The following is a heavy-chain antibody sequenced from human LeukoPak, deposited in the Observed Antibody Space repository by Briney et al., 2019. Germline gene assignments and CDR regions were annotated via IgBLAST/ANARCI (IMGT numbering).Heavy chain of an antibody. Sequence: SETLSLTCAVYGGSFSGYYWSWIRQPPGKGLEWIGEINHSGSTNYNPSLKSRVTISVDTSKNQFSLRLSSVTAADTAVYYCARGYSGYDPFDYWGQGTLVTVSS. CDR3: ARGYSGYDPFDY. CDR1: GGSFSGYY. J-gene: IGHJ4*02. V-gene: IGHV4-34*01. D-gene: IGHD5-12*01. CDR2: INHSGST.